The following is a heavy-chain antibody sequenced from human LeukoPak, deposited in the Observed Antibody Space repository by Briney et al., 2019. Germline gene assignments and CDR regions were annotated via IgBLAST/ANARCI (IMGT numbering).Heavy chain of an antibody. CDR3: ARDTLEDPQCQLLYVNYYYYYMDV. D-gene: IGHD2-2*02. CDR2: ISSSSSYI. V-gene: IGHV3-21*01. CDR1: GFTCSSYS. J-gene: IGHJ6*03. Sequence: GGSLRLSCSAYGFTCSSYSMNWVRKAPGTGLEWVSSISSSSSYISYADSVKGPLTISRDNAKDSLYLQMNSLRADDTAMYYCARDTLEDPQCQLLYVNYYYYYMDVWGKGTTVTVSS.